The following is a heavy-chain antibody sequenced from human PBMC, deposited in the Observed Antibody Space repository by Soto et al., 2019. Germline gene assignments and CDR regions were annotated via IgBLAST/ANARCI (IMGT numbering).Heavy chain of an antibody. CDR1: GYTFTDYG. V-gene: IGHV1-18*01. CDR3: ARDAQYSSRWHPIDF. D-gene: IGHD6-13*01. J-gene: IGHJ4*02. Sequence: QVQLVQSGAEVKKPGASVKVYCKASGYTFTDYGISWVRQPPGQGLEWMGWIHTYNGHTNYAQKVHGRVTMTTDTSTSTAYMELRSLRPDDTAVYYCARDAQYSSRWHPIDFWGQGTLVTVSS. CDR2: IHTYNGHT.